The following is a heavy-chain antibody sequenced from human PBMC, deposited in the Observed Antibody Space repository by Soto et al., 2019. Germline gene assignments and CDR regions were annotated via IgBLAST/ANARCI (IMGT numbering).Heavy chain of an antibody. J-gene: IGHJ6*02. Sequence: EASVKVSCKASGGTFSSYAISWVRQAPGQGLEWMGGIIPIFGTANYAQKFQGRVTITADESTSTAYMELSSLRSEDTAVYYCATWGGRQIGPDDYDSSGSLDYYGMDVWGQGTTVTVSS. CDR1: GGTFSSYA. CDR2: IIPIFGTA. CDR3: ATWGGRQIGPDDYDSSGSLDYYGMDV. V-gene: IGHV1-69*13. D-gene: IGHD3-22*01.